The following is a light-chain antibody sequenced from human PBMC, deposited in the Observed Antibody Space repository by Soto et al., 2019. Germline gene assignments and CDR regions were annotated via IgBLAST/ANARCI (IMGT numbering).Light chain of an antibody. V-gene: IGKV4-1*01. CDR1: QSVLSSTNNQNY. Sequence: DIVMTQSPDSLAVSLGERATINCKSSQSVLSSTNNQNYLAWYQQKSGQPPKLLIYWASTRESGVPDRFSGSGSGTDFTLTIGSLQAEDLAVYYCQQYYSTPWTFGQGTKVEIK. J-gene: IGKJ1*01. CDR2: WAS. CDR3: QQYYSTPWT.